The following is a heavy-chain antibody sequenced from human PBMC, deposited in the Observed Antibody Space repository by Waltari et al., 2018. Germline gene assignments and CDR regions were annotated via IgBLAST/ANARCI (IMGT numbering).Heavy chain of an antibody. CDR1: GFTSSSYE. V-gene: IGHV3-48*03. J-gene: IGHJ2*01. CDR3: ARVLDWYFDL. Sequence: EVQLVESGGGLVQPGGSLRLSCAASGFTSSSYEMSWVRQAPGKGLEWVSYISSGGGTIYYADSVKGRFTISRDNGKNLLFLQMNSLRAQDTAVYYCARVLDWYFDLWGRGTLVTVSS. CDR2: ISSGGGTI.